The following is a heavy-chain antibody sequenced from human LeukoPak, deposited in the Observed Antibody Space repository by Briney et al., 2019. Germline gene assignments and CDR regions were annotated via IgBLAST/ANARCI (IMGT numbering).Heavy chain of an antibody. V-gene: IGHV4-59*08. D-gene: IGHD3-10*01. Sequence: SETLSLTCTVSGVSISSYYWSWIRQPPGKGLEGIGYIYYRGSTNYNPSLKSRVTISVDTSKNQFSLKLSPVTAADTAVYYCARHSWFGASSEGPLDYWGQGTLVTVSS. CDR3: ARHSWFGASSEGPLDY. J-gene: IGHJ4*02. CDR2: IYYRGST. CDR1: GVSISSYY.